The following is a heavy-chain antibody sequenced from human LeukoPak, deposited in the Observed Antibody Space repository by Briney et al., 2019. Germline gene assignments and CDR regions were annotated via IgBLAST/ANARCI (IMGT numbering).Heavy chain of an antibody. J-gene: IGHJ4*02. CDR1: GFTVSSNY. CDR2: FYSGGST. Sequence: PGWSLRLSCVASGFTVSSNYMSWVRQAPGKGLEWLSVFYSGGSTYYADSVNGRFTMSRDNSKNTLYLQMNGLRVEDTAVYYCARVSPFDYWGQGTQVTVSS. V-gene: IGHV3-66*01. CDR3: ARVSPFDY.